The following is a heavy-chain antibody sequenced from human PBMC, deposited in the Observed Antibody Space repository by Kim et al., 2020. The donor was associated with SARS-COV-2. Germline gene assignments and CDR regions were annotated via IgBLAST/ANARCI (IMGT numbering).Heavy chain of an antibody. CDR3: AKDLFPSGIAARPLNYYYYYGMDV. Sequence: GGSLRLSCAASGFTFSSYGMHWVRQAPGKGLEWVAVISYDGSNKYYADSVKGRFTISRDNSKNTLYLQMNSLRAEDTAVYYCAKDLFPSGIAARPLNYYYYYGMDVWGQGTTVTVSS. V-gene: IGHV3-30*18. CDR2: ISYDGSNK. CDR1: GFTFSSYG. J-gene: IGHJ6*02. D-gene: IGHD6-6*01.